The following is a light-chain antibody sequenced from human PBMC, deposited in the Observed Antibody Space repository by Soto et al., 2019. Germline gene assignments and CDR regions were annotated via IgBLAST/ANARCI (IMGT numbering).Light chain of an antibody. Sequence: DILMTQSPSSLSASVGDRVTITCRASQNIRGFLHWYQQKPGKAPKLLIYGTSNLESGVPSRFGGSGSGTDFTLTISGLQPEYFATYYCQQSFSNYLTFGGGTKVDIK. CDR3: QQSFSNYLT. J-gene: IGKJ4*01. V-gene: IGKV1-39*01. CDR1: QNIRGF. CDR2: GTS.